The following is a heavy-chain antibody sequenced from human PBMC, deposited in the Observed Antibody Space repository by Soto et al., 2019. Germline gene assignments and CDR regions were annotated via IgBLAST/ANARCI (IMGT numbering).Heavy chain of an antibody. J-gene: IGHJ5*02. CDR2: IYWDDDK. CDR3: AHRGFGAAGTWRFDP. CDR1: GFSLSTSGVG. V-gene: IGHV2-5*02. Sequence: QIILKESGPTLVKPTQTLTLTCTFSGFSLSTSGVGVGWIRQPPGKALEWLALIYWDDDKRYSPSLKGRLTITKDTSKNQVVLTMTNMDPVDTATYYCAHRGFGAAGTWRFDPWGQGTLVTVSS. D-gene: IGHD6-13*01.